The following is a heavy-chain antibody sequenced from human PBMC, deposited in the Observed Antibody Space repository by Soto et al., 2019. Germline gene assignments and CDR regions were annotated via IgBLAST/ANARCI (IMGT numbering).Heavy chain of an antibody. Sequence: GGSLRLSCAASGFTFSSYAMSWVRQAPGKGLEWVSVISGSGDSTYYADSVKGRFTISRDNSKNTLYLQMNSLRAEDTAVYYCAKRGSGSQFDYWGQGTLVTVSS. CDR2: ISGSGDST. CDR1: GFTFSSYA. CDR3: AKRGSGSQFDY. V-gene: IGHV3-23*01. D-gene: IGHD1-26*01. J-gene: IGHJ4*02.